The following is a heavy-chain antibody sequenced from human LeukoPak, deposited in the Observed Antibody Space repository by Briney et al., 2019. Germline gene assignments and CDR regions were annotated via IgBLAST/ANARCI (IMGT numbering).Heavy chain of an antibody. D-gene: IGHD2-8*01. V-gene: IGHV3-23*01. CDR3: SKDQSNGCTNYGDY. J-gene: IGHJ4*02. Sequence: PGGSLRLSCAASGFTFSNYAMSWVRQAPGKGLEWVSTIRFSDDTTYYADSVKGRFTVSRDNSKSTLTLQMNSLRAEDTAVYYCSKDQSNGCTNYGDYWGQGTLVTVSS. CDR1: GFTFSNYA. CDR2: IRFSDDTT.